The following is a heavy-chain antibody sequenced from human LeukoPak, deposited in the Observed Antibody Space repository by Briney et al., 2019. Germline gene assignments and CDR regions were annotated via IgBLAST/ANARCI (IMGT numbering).Heavy chain of an antibody. J-gene: IGHJ6*04. CDR1: GYTFTGYY. V-gene: IGHV1-2*02. CDR3: ARIRLRFLEWAPGMDV. Sequence: GASVKVSCKASGYTFTGYYMHWVRQAPGQGLEWMGWINPNSGGTNYAQKFQGRVTMTRDTSISTAYMELSRLRSDDTAVYYCARIRLRFLEWAPGMDVWGKGTTVTVSS. CDR2: INPNSGGT. D-gene: IGHD3-3*01.